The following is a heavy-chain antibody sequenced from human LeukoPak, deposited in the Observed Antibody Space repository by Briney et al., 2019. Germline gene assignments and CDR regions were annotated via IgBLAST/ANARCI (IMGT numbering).Heavy chain of an antibody. CDR1: GFTFSSYW. J-gene: IGHJ4*02. D-gene: IGHD2-2*01. CDR2: IKQDGSEK. CDR3: ARGLGYCSDTSCSAFDN. V-gene: IGHV3-7*01. Sequence: GGSLRLSCAASGFTFSSYWMSWVRQAPGKGLEWVANIKQDGSEKYYVDSVKGRFTISRDNAKNSLYLQVNSLRAEDTAVFYCARGLGYCSDTSCSAFDNWGQGTLVTVSS.